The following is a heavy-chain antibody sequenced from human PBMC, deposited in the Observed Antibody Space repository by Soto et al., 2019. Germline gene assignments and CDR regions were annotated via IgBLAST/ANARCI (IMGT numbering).Heavy chain of an antibody. J-gene: IGHJ4*02. CDR1: GGSISSGGYY. Sequence: QVQLQESGPGLVKPSQTLSLTCTVSGGSISSGGYYWSWIRQHPGKGLEWIGYIYYSGSTYYNPSLKSRVTISVDTSKNQCSLKLSSVTAADTAVYYCARVAVAAGANWPILFDYWGQGTLVTVSS. V-gene: IGHV4-31*03. CDR3: ARVAVAAGANWPILFDY. CDR2: IYYSGST. D-gene: IGHD6-19*01.